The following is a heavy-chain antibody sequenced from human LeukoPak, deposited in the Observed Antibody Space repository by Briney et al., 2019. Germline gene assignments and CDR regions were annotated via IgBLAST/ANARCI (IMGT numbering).Heavy chain of an antibody. J-gene: IGHJ4*02. Sequence: SETLSLTCAVYGGSFSGYHWSWIRQPPGKGLEWIGEINHSGRTNYNPSLKSRVTISVDKSSNQFSLNLTSVTAADTAVYYCARDGNGSRAFDFWGQGTLVTVFS. CDR3: ARDGNGSRAFDF. D-gene: IGHD2-15*01. CDR2: INHSGRT. V-gene: IGHV4-34*01. CDR1: GGSFSGYH.